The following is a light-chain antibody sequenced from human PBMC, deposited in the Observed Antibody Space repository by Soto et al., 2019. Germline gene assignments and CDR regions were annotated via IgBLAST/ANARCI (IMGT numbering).Light chain of an antibody. CDR1: SSNIGAGYD. CDR2: GNS. V-gene: IGLV1-40*01. J-gene: IGLJ2*01. CDR3: KSYDSSLSGSGV. Sequence: QSVLTQPPSVSGAPGQRVTISCRGSSSNIGAGYDVHWYQQLPGTAPKLLISGNSNRPSGVPERFSGSKSGTSASLAITGLQAEDEADDYGKSYDSSLSGSGVFGGGTKLTVL.